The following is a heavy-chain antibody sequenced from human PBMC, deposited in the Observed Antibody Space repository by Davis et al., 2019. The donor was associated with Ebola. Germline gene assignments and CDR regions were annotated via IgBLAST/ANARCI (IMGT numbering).Heavy chain of an antibody. CDR3: ARDRPAAIRSVNWFDP. D-gene: IGHD2-2*02. J-gene: IGHJ5*02. CDR1: GGTFSSYA. CDR2: IIPILGIA. Sequence: SVNVSCKASGGTFSSYAISWVRQAPGQGLEWMGGIIPILGIANYAQKFQGRVTMTRDTSISTAYMELSRLRSDDTAVYYCARDRPAAIRSVNWFDPWGQGTLVTVSS. V-gene: IGHV1-69*10.